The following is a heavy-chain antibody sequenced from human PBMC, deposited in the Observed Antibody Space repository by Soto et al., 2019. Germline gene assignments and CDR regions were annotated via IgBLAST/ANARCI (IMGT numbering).Heavy chain of an antibody. CDR1: GFTFTSSA. J-gene: IGHJ4*02. D-gene: IGHD2-21*02. CDR3: AAVRTYCGGDCYVD. CDR2: IVVGSGNT. V-gene: IGHV1-58*01. Sequence: GASAKVSCKAAGFTFTSSAVQWVRQARGQRLEWIGWIVVGSGNTNYAQKFQERVTITRDMSTSTAYMELSSLRSEDTAVYYCAAVRTYCGGDCYVDWGQGTLVTVSS.